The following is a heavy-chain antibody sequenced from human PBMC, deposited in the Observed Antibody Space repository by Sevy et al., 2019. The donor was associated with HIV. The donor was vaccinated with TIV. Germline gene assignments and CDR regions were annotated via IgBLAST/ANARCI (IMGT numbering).Heavy chain of an antibody. V-gene: IGHV3-9*01. D-gene: IGHD3-10*01. J-gene: IGHJ1*01. CDR2: ISWNSGSI. Sequence: GGSLRLSCAASGFTFDDYAMHWVRQAPGKGLEWVSGISWNSGSIGYADSVKGRFTISRDNAKNSLYLQMNSLRAEDTALYYCAKDMTPYYGTLYFQHWGQGTLVTVSS. CDR1: GFTFDDYA. CDR3: AKDMTPYYGTLYFQH.